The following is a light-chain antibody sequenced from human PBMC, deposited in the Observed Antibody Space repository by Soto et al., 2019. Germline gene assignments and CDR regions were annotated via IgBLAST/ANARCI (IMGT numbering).Light chain of an antibody. Sequence: QSVLTQPASVSGSPGQSITISCTGASTDVGSYNLVSWYQQHPGKAPILLIYEVSKRPSGVSDRFSGAKSGNTASLTLSGLQAEDEADYYCCSYAGSRPWVFGGGTQLTVL. CDR1: STDVGSYNL. CDR2: EVS. J-gene: IGLJ3*02. CDR3: CSYAGSRPWV. V-gene: IGLV2-23*02.